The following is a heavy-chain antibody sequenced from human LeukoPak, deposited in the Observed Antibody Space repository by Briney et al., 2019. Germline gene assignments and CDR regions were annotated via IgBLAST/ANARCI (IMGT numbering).Heavy chain of an antibody. CDR3: ARQGDSSGYYYYYYGMDV. D-gene: IGHD3-22*01. CDR1: GGTFSSYA. V-gene: IGHV1-69*04. CDR2: IVPILGIA. J-gene: IGHJ6*02. Sequence: SVKVSCKASGGTFSSYAISWVRQAPGQGLEWMGRIVPILGIANYAQKFQGRVTITADKSTSTAYTELSSLRSEDTAVYYCARQGDSSGYYYYYYGMDVWGQGTTVTVSS.